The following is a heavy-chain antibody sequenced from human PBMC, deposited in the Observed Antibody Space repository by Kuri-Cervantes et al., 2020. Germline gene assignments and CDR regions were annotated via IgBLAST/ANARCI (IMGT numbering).Heavy chain of an antibody. V-gene: IGHV3-30*02. D-gene: IGHD4-23*01. Sequence: GGSLRLSCAASTDYYMSWVRQAPGKGLEWVAFIRYDGRDEYYVDSVKGRFTISRDNSENTLYLQTNGLRIEDTGVYYCARGRYGGNPETMEFDLWGQGTLVTVSS. J-gene: IGHJ5*02. CDR1: TDYY. CDR2: IRYDGRDE. CDR3: ARGRYGGNPETMEFDL.